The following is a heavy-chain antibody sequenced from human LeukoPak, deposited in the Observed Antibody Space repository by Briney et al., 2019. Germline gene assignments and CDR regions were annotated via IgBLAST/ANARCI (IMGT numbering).Heavy chain of an antibody. CDR2: ISYDGSNK. J-gene: IGHJ4*02. CDR3: AKDLVVDYFDY. V-gene: IGHV3-30*18. Sequence: GGSLRLSCAASGFTFSSYGMHWVRQAPGNGLEWVAVISYDGSNKYYADSVKGRFTISRDNSKNTLYLQMNSLRAEDTAVYYCAKDLVVDYFDYWGQGTLVTVSS. CDR1: GFTFSSYG. D-gene: IGHD3-22*01.